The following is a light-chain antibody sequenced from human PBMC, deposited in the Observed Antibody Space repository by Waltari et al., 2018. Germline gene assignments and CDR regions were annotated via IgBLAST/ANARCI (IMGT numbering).Light chain of an antibody. CDR2: GAS. Sequence: IVLTQSPGTLSLSPGERATLSCRASQRVRSNYLAWYQQKPGQAPRLLIYGASSRATGIADRFSGSGSGTDFTLTISRLEPEDFAVYYCQQYVSSPRTFGQGTKVDIK. CDR3: QQYVSSPRT. CDR1: QRVRSNY. V-gene: IGKV3-20*01. J-gene: IGKJ1*01.